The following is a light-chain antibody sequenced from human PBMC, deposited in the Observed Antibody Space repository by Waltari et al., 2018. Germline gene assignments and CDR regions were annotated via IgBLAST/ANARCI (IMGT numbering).Light chain of an antibody. CDR3: LQHKSYPWT. CDR2: AAS. V-gene: IGKV1-17*01. CDR1: QDVSSY. J-gene: IGKJ1*01. Sequence: DIQMTQSPSSLSASVGDTVTITCRASQDVSSYLNWFQQKPGKAPKLLIYAASSLESGVPSRFSGSGSGTEFTLTISSLQPEDFAAYYCLQHKSYPWTFGQGTKVEIK.